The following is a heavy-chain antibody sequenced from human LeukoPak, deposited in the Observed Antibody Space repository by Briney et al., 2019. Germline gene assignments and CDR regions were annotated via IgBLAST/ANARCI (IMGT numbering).Heavy chain of an antibody. D-gene: IGHD6-19*01. CDR1: GFTVSSSY. Sequence: GGSLRLSCAASGFTVSSSYMSWVRQAPGKGLEWVSVFYSGGKTYYTDSVKGRFTISRDNSNNTLYLQMNSLRVEDTAVYYCAKSRVAVAAPRNWFDPWGQGTLVTVSS. V-gene: IGHV3-53*01. CDR3: AKSRVAVAAPRNWFDP. J-gene: IGHJ5*02. CDR2: FYSGGKT.